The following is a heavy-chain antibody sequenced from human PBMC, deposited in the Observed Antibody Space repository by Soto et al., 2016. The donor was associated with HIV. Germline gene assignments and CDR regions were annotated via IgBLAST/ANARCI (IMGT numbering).Heavy chain of an antibody. D-gene: IGHD5-18*01. J-gene: IGHJ4*02. Sequence: QVQLVQSGAEVKKSGASVKVSCKASGYTFGSFDFTWVRQAPGQGLEWMGWVSGYNGHTDYAQNLQGRVTMTTDTSTSTTYMDLRSLRSDDTAVYYCARGREDTAILDYWGQGTLVTVSS. CDR1: GYTFGSFD. CDR2: VSGYNGHT. V-gene: IGHV1-18*01. CDR3: ARGREDTAILDY.